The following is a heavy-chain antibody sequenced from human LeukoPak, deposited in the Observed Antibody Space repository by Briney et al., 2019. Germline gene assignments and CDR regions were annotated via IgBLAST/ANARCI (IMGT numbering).Heavy chain of an antibody. CDR1: GGTFSSYA. D-gene: IGHD5-18*01. CDR3: AREIQLQSWYYGMDV. J-gene: IGHJ6*02. CDR2: IIPIFGSA. Sequence: ASVKVSCKASGGTFSSYAISWVRQAPGQGLEWMGGIIPIFGSANYAQKFQGRVTVTADESTSTAYLELSSLRSEDTAVYYCAREIQLQSWYYGMDVWGQGTTVTVSS. V-gene: IGHV1-69*13.